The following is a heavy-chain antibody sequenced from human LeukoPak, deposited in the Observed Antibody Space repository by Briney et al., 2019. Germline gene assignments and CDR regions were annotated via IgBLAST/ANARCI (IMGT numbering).Heavy chain of an antibody. D-gene: IGHD3-16*01. CDR1: GFRFSNYW. Sequence: PGGSLRLSCAAAGFRFSNYWMTWVRQAPEKGLEWLARIKTDGSETYHVDSVKGRFTISRDNAKSPLYLQMNSLRVEDTAVYHCVRFGPDHDTGLWGQGTTVTVS. J-gene: IGHJ6*02. V-gene: IGHV3-7*01. CDR3: VRFGPDHDTGL. CDR2: IKTDGSET.